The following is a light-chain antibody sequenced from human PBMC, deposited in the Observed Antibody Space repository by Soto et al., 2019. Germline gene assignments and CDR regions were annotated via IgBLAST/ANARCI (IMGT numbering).Light chain of an antibody. CDR2: AAS. J-gene: IGKJ4*01. CDR3: KQPKSFPLT. Sequence: DIQMTQSPSSLSASVGDRVTITCRASQGIDRWLAWYQQKPGKAPKVLIYAASSLRSGVPSRFSGSGSGTDFSLTINSLQPEDFATYYCKQPKSFPLTFGGGTKVDIK. V-gene: IGKV1-12*01. CDR1: QGIDRW.